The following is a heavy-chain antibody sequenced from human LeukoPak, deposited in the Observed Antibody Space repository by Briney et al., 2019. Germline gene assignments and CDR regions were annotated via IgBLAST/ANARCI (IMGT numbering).Heavy chain of an antibody. J-gene: IGHJ6*03. CDR2: INWNGDST. CDR1: GFTFDDYG. Sequence: GGSLRLSCAASGFTFDDYGMSWVRQAPGKGLEWASGINWNGDSTGYADSVKGRYTISRDNAKNSLYLQMNSLRAEDTALYYCARTYYFDSSGYYSEGNFYYYYMDVWGKGTTVTVSS. CDR3: ARTYYFDSSGYYSEGNFYYYYMDV. V-gene: IGHV3-20*04. D-gene: IGHD3-22*01.